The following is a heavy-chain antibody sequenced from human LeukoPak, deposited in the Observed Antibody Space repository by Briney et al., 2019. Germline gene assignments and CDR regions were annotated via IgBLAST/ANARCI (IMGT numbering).Heavy chain of an antibody. CDR2: IKQDGSEK. CDR1: GFTFSSYW. CDR3: ARVKGRYSGSYYRYYFDY. Sequence: PGGSLRLSCAASGFTFSSYWMSWVRQAPGKGLEWVANIKQDGSEKYYVDSVKGRFTISRDNAKNSLYLQMNSLRAEDTAVYYCARVKGRYSGSYYRYYFDYWGQGTLVTVSS. D-gene: IGHD1-26*01. V-gene: IGHV3-7*01. J-gene: IGHJ4*02.